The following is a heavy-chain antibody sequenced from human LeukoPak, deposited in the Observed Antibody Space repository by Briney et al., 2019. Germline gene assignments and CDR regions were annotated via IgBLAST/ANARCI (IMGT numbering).Heavy chain of an antibody. D-gene: IGHD3-16*01. CDR1: GFTFKTYT. Sequence: SGGSPRLSCAASGFTFKTYTMHWVRQAPGMRLEWVSSISSSSSYIFYADSVKGRFTISRDNAKNSLYLQMSSLRAEDAAVYYCAREGGYQYYYAMDVWGQGTTVTVSS. CDR2: ISSSSSYI. V-gene: IGHV3-21*01. J-gene: IGHJ6*02. CDR3: AREGGYQYYYAMDV.